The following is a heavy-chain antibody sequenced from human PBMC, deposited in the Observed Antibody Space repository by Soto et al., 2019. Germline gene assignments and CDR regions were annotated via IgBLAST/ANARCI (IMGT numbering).Heavy chain of an antibody. Sequence: EVQLLESGGGLVQPGGSLRLSCAASGFTFSSYAMSWVRQAPGKGLEWVSAISGSGGSTYYADSVKGRFTISRDNSKNTLYLEMNSLRAEDTAVYYCAKLGGGRDDAFDIWGQGTMVTVSS. CDR2: ISGSGGST. V-gene: IGHV3-23*01. CDR3: AKLGGGRDDAFDI. CDR1: GFTFSSYA. D-gene: IGHD2-15*01. J-gene: IGHJ3*02.